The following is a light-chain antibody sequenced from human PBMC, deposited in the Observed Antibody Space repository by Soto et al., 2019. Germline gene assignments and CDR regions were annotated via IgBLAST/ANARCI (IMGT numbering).Light chain of an antibody. CDR2: DNN. CDR1: SANIGAGYH. V-gene: IGLV1-40*01. CDR3: QSYYSSLSGSDV. J-gene: IGLJ2*01. Sequence: QAAVTQPPAVSGAPGQRVTISCTGSSANIGAGYHVNWYQQLPGTAPKLLVFDNNNRPSGVADRFSGSKSGTSASVAITGLRAEDEADYYCQSYYSSLSGSDVFGGGTKLPVL.